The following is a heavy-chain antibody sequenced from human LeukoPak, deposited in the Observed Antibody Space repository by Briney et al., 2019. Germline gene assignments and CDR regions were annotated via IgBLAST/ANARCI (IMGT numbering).Heavy chain of an antibody. V-gene: IGHV3-30*04. CDR1: GFTFSSYA. CDR3: AKGAAVGIYANFDY. Sequence: PGGSLRLSCAASGFTFSSYAMHWVRQAPGKGLEWVAVISYDGSYKDYADSVKGRFTISRDNSKNTLYLQMNSLRAEDTAVYYCAKGAAVGIYANFDYWGQGTLVTVSS. CDR2: ISYDGSYK. J-gene: IGHJ4*02. D-gene: IGHD6-13*01.